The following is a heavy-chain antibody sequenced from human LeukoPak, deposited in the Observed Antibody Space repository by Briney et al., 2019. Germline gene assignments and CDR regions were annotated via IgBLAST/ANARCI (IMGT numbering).Heavy chain of an antibody. CDR2: IYSGGST. V-gene: IGHV3-53*01. CDR3: ARDSTDGDYDWFDP. Sequence: GGSLRLSCAASGFTVSSNYMSWVRQAPGKGLEWVSVIYSGGSTYYADSVKGRFTISRDNSKNTLYLQMNSLRAEDTAAYYCARDSTDGDYDWFDPWGQGTLVTVSS. D-gene: IGHD4-17*01. CDR1: GFTVSSNY. J-gene: IGHJ5*02.